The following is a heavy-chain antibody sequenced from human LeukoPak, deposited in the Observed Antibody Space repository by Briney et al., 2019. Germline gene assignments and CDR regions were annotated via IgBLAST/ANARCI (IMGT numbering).Heavy chain of an antibody. J-gene: IGHJ4*02. Sequence: PSETLSLTCTVSGGSTSSSNYYWGWVRQPPGGGLGWLDSLHYSGSINYSPSLKSRLTISVDTSKSQFSLKLSSVTAADTAVYYCEGKRYFDIHFDCWGQGTLVTVSS. CDR3: EGKRYFDIHFDC. CDR2: LHYSGSI. V-gene: IGHV4-39*01. D-gene: IGHD3-9*01. CDR1: GGSTSSSNYY.